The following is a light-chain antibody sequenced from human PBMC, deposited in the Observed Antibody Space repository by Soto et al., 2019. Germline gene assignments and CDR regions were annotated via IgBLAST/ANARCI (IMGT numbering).Light chain of an antibody. CDR2: GAS. J-gene: IGKJ1*01. V-gene: IGKV3-20*01. CDR1: QSVSSSY. Sequence: ETVLTQSPGTLSLSPGERATLSCRASQSVSSSYLAWYQQKPGQAPRLLIYGASSRATGIPDRFRGSGSGTDFTLTISRLEPEDFAVYYCQQYGGSPPQTFGQGTKVEIK. CDR3: QQYGGSPPQT.